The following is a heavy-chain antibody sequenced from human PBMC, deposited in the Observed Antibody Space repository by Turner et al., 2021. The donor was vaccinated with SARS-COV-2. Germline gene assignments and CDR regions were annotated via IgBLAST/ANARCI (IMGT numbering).Heavy chain of an antibody. J-gene: IGHJ5*02. CDR2: ISYDGSNK. D-gene: IGHD3-22*01. CDR1: GFTLSTYG. CDR3: ASQIHGGYYSNWFDP. Sequence: QVQLVESGGGVVQPGRSLRLSCAASGFTLSTYGMHWVRQAPGKGLEWVAVISYDGSNKYYADSVKGRFTISRDNSKNTLYLQMNSLRAEDTAVYYCASQIHGGYYSNWFDPWGQGTLVTVSS. V-gene: IGHV3-30*03.